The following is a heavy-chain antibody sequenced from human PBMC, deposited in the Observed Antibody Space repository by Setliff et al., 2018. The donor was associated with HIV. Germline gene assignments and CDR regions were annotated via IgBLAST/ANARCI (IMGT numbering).Heavy chain of an antibody. CDR2: IYYSGST. V-gene: IGHV4-59*01. D-gene: IGHD6-13*01. Sequence: LSLTCTVSGGSISSYYWSWIRQPPGKGLEWIGYIYYSGSTNYNPSLKSRVTISVDTSKNQFSLKLSSVTAADTAVYYCARGSSWQYYYYYYMDVWGKGTTVTVS. J-gene: IGHJ6*03. CDR1: GGSISSYY. CDR3: ARGSSWQYYYYYYMDV.